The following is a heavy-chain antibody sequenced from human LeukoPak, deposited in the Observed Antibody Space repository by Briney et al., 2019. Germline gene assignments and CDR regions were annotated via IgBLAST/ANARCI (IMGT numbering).Heavy chain of an antibody. CDR3: AREQWELYFDY. J-gene: IGHJ4*02. CDR1: RYTFTGYH. D-gene: IGHD1-26*01. CDR2: INPNSGGT. Sequence: ASVKVSCKASRYTFTGYHVHWVRQAPGQGLEWMGWINPNSGGTNYAQKFQGRVTMTRDTSISTAYMELSRLRSDDTAVYYCAREQWELYFDYWGQGTLVTVSS. V-gene: IGHV1-2*02.